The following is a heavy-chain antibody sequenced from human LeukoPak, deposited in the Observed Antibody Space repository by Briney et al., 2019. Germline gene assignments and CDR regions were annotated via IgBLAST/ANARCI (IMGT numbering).Heavy chain of an antibody. CDR3: ARGNRWKGSDY. Sequence: SETLSLTCTVSGGSISSYYWSWIRQPPGKGLEWIGYIYYSGSTNYNPSLKSRVTISVDTSKNQFSLKLSSVTAADTAVYYCARGNRWKGSDYWGQGTLVTVSS. D-gene: IGHD4-23*01. CDR2: IYYSGST. CDR1: GGSISSYY. J-gene: IGHJ4*02. V-gene: IGHV4-59*01.